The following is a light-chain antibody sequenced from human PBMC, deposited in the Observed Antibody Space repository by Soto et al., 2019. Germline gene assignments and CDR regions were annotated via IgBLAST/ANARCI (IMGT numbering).Light chain of an antibody. Sequence: EIVLTQSPATLSLSPGERATLSCRASQSVSSYLAWYQQKPGQAPGLLIYDTSSRATGIPARFSGSGSGTDFTLTISSLEPEDFAVYYCQQRSHWPVTFGQGTKVEIK. J-gene: IGKJ1*01. CDR1: QSVSSY. CDR2: DTS. V-gene: IGKV3-11*01. CDR3: QQRSHWPVT.